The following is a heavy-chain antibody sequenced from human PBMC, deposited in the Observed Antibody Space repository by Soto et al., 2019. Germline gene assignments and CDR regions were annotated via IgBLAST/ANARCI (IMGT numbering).Heavy chain of an antibody. CDR1: GGSISSGDYY. J-gene: IGHJ3*02. Sequence: SETLSLTCTVSGGSISSGDYYWSWIRQPPGKGLEWIGYIYYSGSTYYNPSLKSRVTISVDTSKNQFSLMLSSVTAADTAVYYCASHYYGSGSYVHGAFDIWGQGTMVTVSS. D-gene: IGHD3-10*01. CDR3: ASHYYGSGSYVHGAFDI. CDR2: IYYSGST. V-gene: IGHV4-30-4*01.